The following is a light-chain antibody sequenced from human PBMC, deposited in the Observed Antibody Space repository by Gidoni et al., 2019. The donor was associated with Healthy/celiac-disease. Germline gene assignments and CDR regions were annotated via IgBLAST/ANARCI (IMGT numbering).Light chain of an antibody. J-gene: IGKJ1*01. CDR2: AAS. V-gene: IGKV1-39*01. CDR3: QQSNSAPRT. CDR1: QGISTY. Sequence: DIQMTQSPSALSASVGDRVTSTCRASQGISTYLNWYQQKPGKAPNLLIYAASSLQSGVPSRFSGSGSGTDFTLTISSLQPEDFATYYCQQSNSAPRTFGQGTKVEIK.